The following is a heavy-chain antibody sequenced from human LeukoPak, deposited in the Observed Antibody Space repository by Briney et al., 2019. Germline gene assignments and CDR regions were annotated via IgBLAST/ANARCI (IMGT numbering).Heavy chain of an antibody. CDR3: ARDKGHFDVDY. CDR1: GGSISSSGYY. Sequence: SETLSLTCTVSGGSISSSGYYWGWIRQPPGKGLEWIGSVYYSGNTYYIPSLNSRLTISQDTSNNQFSLTLSSVTAADTAIYYCARDKGHFDVDYWGQGILVTVSS. CDR2: VYYSGNT. J-gene: IGHJ4*02. V-gene: IGHV4-39*07. D-gene: IGHD3-9*01.